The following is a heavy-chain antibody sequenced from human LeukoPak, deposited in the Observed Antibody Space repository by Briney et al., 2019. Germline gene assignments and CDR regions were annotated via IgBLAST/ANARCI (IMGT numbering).Heavy chain of an antibody. CDR3: ARGRADGDFPYYYYMDV. Sequence: ASVKVSCKASGYTFTSYDINWVRQATGQGLERMGWMNPHSGNTGYAQKFQGRVTITRNTSISTAYMELSSLSSEDMAVYYCARGRADGDFPYYYYMDVWGTGTTVTMSS. D-gene: IGHD4-17*01. J-gene: IGHJ6*03. CDR2: MNPHSGNT. CDR1: GYTFTSYD. V-gene: IGHV1-8*01.